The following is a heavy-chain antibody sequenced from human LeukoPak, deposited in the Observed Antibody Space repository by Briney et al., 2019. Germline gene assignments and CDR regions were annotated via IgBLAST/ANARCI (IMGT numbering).Heavy chain of an antibody. CDR2: IYHSGST. CDR3: ARGLNWFDP. Sequence: SQTLSPTCALSAYSITSAYYWGWIRQPPGKGLEWIGSIYHSGSTYYHQSLKSRVTISVDTSKNQFSLKLSSVTAADTAVYYCARGLNWFDPGGEGTLVTVSS. CDR1: AYSITSAYY. V-gene: IGHV4-38-2*01. J-gene: IGHJ5*02.